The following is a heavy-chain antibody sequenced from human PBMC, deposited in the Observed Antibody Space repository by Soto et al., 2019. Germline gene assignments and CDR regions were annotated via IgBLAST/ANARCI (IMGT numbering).Heavy chain of an antibody. CDR2: INPNSGGT. CDR3: ATSRTSIAGAGETEYYFEC. V-gene: IGHV1-2*04. Sequence: ASVKVSCKTSGYTFTDFYMHWVRQAPGQGLEWMGWINPNSGGTKYAQNFQGWVTMTRDTSISTAYMELSRLRSDDTAVYYCATSRTSIAGAGETEYYFECWRRGTLVAVGS. J-gene: IGHJ4*02. D-gene: IGHD6-19*01. CDR1: GYTFTDFY.